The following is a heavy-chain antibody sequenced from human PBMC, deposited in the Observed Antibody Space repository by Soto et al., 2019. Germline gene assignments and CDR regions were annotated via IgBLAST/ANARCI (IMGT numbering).Heavy chain of an antibody. J-gene: IGHJ4*02. V-gene: IGHV1-18*04. CDR2: ISAYNGNT. CDR1: GYTFTSYG. D-gene: IGHD3-9*01. CDR3: AGSGLRYFDWFPYYFDY. Sequence: ASVKVSCKASGYTFTSYGISWVRQAPGQGLEWMGWISAYNGNTNYAQKLQGRVTMTTDTSTSTAYMELRSLRSDDTAVYYCAGSGLRYFDWFPYYFDYWGQGTLVTVSS.